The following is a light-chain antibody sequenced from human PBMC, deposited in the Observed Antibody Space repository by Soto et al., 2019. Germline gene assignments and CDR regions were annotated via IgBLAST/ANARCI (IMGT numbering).Light chain of an antibody. Sequence: EVVLTQSPATLSLSPGEGATLSCRASQSVSIYLAWYQQKPGQAPRLLIYDASNRATGVPARFSGSGSGTDFTLTISGLEPEDFAVYYCQQRRDWPPLTFGGGTKVEIK. CDR2: DAS. J-gene: IGKJ4*01. CDR1: QSVSIY. CDR3: QQRRDWPPLT. V-gene: IGKV3-11*01.